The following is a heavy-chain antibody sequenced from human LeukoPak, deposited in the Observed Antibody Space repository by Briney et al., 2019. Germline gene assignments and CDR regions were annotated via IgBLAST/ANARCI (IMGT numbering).Heavy chain of an antibody. Sequence: GASVKVSCKAFGYTFTSNYMHWVRQAPGQGPEWMGVISPSGGSTTYAQKFQGRVTLTRDMSTSTDYLELSSLRSGDTAVYYCARDLFVGYYDSSYYFDYWGQGTLVTVSS. J-gene: IGHJ4*02. CDR3: ARDLFVGYYDSSYYFDY. CDR1: GYTFTSNY. D-gene: IGHD3-22*01. CDR2: ISPSGGST. V-gene: IGHV1-46*01.